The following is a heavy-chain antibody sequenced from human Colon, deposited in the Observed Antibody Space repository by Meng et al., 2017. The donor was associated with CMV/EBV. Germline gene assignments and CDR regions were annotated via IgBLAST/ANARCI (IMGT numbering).Heavy chain of an antibody. D-gene: IGHD2-15*01. Sequence: GESLKISCVASGFTFSRIWMTWVRQAPGKGLEWVSVIYSGGSRTYYANSVKGRFTISRDDSKNTLYVQMNSLGAEDTALYYCAKVRIVADYYGMDVWGQGTTVTVSS. V-gene: IGHV3-23*03. CDR1: GFTFSRIW. CDR2: IYSGGSRT. J-gene: IGHJ6*02. CDR3: AKVRIVADYYGMDV.